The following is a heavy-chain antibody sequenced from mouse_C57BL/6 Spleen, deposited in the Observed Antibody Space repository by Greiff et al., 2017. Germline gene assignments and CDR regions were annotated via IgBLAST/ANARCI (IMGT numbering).Heavy chain of an antibody. V-gene: IGHV1-47*01. CDR1: GYTFTTYP. Sequence: VKLQESGAELVKPGASVKMSCKASGYTFTTYPIEWMKQNHGKSLEWIGNFHPYNDDTKYNEKFKGKATLTVEKSSSTVYLELSRLTSDDSAVYYCARRAVVEDYAMDYWGQGTSVTVSS. D-gene: IGHD1-1*01. CDR3: ARRAVVEDYAMDY. CDR2: FHPYNDDT. J-gene: IGHJ4*01.